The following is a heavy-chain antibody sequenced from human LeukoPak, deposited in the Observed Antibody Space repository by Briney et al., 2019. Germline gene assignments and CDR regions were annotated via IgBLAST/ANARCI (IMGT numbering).Heavy chain of an antibody. CDR3: TRHSSSWFHNWFDP. J-gene: IGHJ5*02. Sequence: GGSLKLSCAASGFTFSGSAMHWVRQASGKGLEWVGRIRSKANSYATAYAASVKGRFTISRDESKNTAYLQMNSLKTEDTAVYYCTRHSSSWFHNWFDPWGQGTLVTVSS. CDR2: IRSKANSYAT. D-gene: IGHD6-13*01. V-gene: IGHV3-73*01. CDR1: GFTFSGSA.